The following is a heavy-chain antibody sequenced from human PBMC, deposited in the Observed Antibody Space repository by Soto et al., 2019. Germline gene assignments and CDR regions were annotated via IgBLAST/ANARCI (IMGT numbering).Heavy chain of an antibody. J-gene: IGHJ4*02. CDR3: AKALGELSPESYDY. D-gene: IGHD3-16*02. Sequence: QVQLVESGGGVVQPGRSLRLSCAASGFTFSSYAMHWVRQAPGKWLEWVAVISYDGSDKYYANSVKGRLNISRDNAKNTQNQQMNSLRADDTAVYYCAKALGELSPESYDYWGQGTLFTVSS. CDR1: GFTFSSYA. CDR2: ISYDGSDK. V-gene: IGHV3-30*18.